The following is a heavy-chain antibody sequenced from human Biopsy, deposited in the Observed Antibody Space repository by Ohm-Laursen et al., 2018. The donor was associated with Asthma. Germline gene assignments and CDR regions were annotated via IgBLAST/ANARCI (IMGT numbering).Heavy chain of an antibody. V-gene: IGHV3-30*18. CDR1: GFNFHNYG. J-gene: IGHJ4*02. CDR3: AKDRVAGRSYYFDY. D-gene: IGHD6-13*01. CDR2: ILFDGRKI. Sequence: SLRLSCAASGFNFHNYGMNWVRRTPGKGLEWVAQILFDGRKINYPDSVKGRSTISRDNSKNMVYLQMNSLRPEDTAVYYCAKDRVAGRSYYFDYWGQGSLVSVSS.